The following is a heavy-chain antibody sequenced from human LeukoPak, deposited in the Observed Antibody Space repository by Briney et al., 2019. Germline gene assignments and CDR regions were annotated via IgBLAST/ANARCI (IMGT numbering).Heavy chain of an antibody. CDR1: GFTFDDYA. CDR3: AKGLRDFWSGYYTGPDY. J-gene: IGHJ4*02. Sequence: PGGSLRLSCAASGFTFDDYAMHWVRQAPGKGLEWVSLISWDGGSTYYADSVKGRFTISRDNSKNSLYLQMNSLRAEDTALYYCAKGLRDFWSGYYTGPDYWGQGTLVTVSS. CDR2: ISWDGGST. V-gene: IGHV3-43D*04. D-gene: IGHD3-3*01.